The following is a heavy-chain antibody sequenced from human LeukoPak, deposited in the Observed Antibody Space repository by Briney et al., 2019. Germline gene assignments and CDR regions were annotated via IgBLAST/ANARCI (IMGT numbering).Heavy chain of an antibody. CDR3: ARGRSIYYGMDV. Sequence: SETLSLTCSVSDVSINSYYWNWIRRPPGKGLEWIGYIYYNGNTNYSPSLKGRVTMSVDTSKNLFSLKVSSVTAADTAVYYCARGRSIYYGMDVWGQGTTVTVSS. CDR1: DVSINSYY. J-gene: IGHJ6*02. D-gene: IGHD1-26*01. CDR2: IYYNGNT. V-gene: IGHV4-59*01.